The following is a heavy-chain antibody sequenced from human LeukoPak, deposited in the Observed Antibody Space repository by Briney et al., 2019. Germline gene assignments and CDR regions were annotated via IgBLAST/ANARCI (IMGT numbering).Heavy chain of an antibody. V-gene: IGHV1-69*13. Sequence: SVKVSCKASGGTFSSYAISWVRQAPGQGLEWMGGIIPIFGTANYAQKFQGRVTITADESTSTAYMELSSLRSEDTAVYYCASIGHGVWSLRSWFDPWGQGTLVTVSS. CDR2: IIPIFGTA. D-gene: IGHD3-10*01. J-gene: IGHJ5*02. CDR3: ASIGHGVWSLRSWFDP. CDR1: GGTFSSYA.